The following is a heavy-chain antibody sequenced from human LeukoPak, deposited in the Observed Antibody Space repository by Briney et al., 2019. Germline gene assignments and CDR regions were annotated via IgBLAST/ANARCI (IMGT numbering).Heavy chain of an antibody. CDR2: IYSGGST. CDR1: GFTVSSNY. V-gene: IGHV3-53*01. D-gene: IGHD3-3*01. Sequence: GGSLRLSCAASGFTVSSNYKSWVRQAPGKGLEWVSVIYSGGSTYYADSVKGRFTISRDNSKNTLYLQMNSLRAEDTAVYYCARCSGRVRFFGFDYWGQGTLVTVSS. CDR3: ARCSGRVRFFGFDY. J-gene: IGHJ4*02.